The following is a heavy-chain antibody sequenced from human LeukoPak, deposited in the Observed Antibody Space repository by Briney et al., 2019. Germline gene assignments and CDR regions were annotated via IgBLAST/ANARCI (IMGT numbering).Heavy chain of an antibody. CDR1: GFTFSSYA. V-gene: IGHV3-23*01. Sequence: GGSLRLSCAASGFTFSSYAMSWVRQAPGKGLEWVSAISGSGGSTYYADSVKGRFTISRDNSKNTLYLQMNSLRAEDTAVYYCAKDSGWFGELMAYYYYGMDVWGQGTTVTVSS. CDR3: AKDSGWFGELMAYYYYGMDV. D-gene: IGHD3-10*01. J-gene: IGHJ6*02. CDR2: ISGSGGST.